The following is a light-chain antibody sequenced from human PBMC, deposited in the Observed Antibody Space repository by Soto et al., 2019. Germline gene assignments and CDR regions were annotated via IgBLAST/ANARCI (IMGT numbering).Light chain of an antibody. V-gene: IGKV1-39*01. CDR3: QQTYTPPWT. CDR1: QSIASY. Sequence: DIQMTQSPSSLSASVQNRVIITCRTSQSIASYLNWYQQKPGKAPRLLIYAASSLQSGVPSRFRGSGSGTDFTLTISRLQVEDFTTYYYQQTYTPPWTFGQGTKVEIE. J-gene: IGKJ1*01. CDR2: AAS.